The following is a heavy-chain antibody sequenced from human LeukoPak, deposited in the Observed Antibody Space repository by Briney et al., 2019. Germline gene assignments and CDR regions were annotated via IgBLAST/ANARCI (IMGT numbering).Heavy chain of an antibody. V-gene: IGHV4-4*07. CDR3: ARKMEGGSGSLTPFVYYFDY. D-gene: IGHD3-10*01. CDR2: IYTSGST. CDR1: GGSISSYY. J-gene: IGHJ4*02. Sequence: PSETLSLTCTVSGGSISSYYWSWIRQPAGKGLEWIGRIYTSGSTKYNSSLKSRVTMSVDTSKNQFSLKLSSVTAADTAVYYCARKMEGGSGSLTPFVYYFDYWGQGTLVTVSS.